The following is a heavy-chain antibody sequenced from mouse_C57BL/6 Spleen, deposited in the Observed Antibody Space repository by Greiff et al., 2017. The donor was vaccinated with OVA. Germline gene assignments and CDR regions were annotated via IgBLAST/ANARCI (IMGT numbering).Heavy chain of an antibody. CDR1: GFNIKDYY. Sequence: EVQLQQSGAELVRPGASVKLSCTASGFNIKDYYVHWVKQRPEQGLEWIGRIDPEDGDTEYAPKFQGKATMTADTSSNTAYLQLSSLTSEDTAVYYCTLDSSLHYYAMDYWGQGTSVTVSS. V-gene: IGHV14-1*01. CDR2: IDPEDGDT. J-gene: IGHJ4*01. CDR3: TLDSSLHYYAMDY. D-gene: IGHD3-2*01.